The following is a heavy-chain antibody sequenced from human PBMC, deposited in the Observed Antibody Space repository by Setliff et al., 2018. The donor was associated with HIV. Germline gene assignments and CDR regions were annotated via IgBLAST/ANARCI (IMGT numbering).Heavy chain of an antibody. V-gene: IGHV1-2*06. CDR3: ATKVYCTNGVCLDAFDL. Sequence: ASVKVSCKASGYTFTDYYIDWVRQAPGQGLEWMGRINPNSGGTNYAQKFQGRVTMTRDTSISSAYMELSRLKSDDTAVYYCATKVYCTNGVCLDAFDLWGQGTMVTVSS. D-gene: IGHD2-8*01. CDR2: INPNSGGT. CDR1: GYTFTDYY. J-gene: IGHJ3*01.